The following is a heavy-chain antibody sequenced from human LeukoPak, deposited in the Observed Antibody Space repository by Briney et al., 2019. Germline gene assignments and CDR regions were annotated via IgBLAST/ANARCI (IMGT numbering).Heavy chain of an antibody. Sequence: SETLSLTCTVSGGSISSYYWSWIRQPAGKGLEWIGRIYPSGSTNYNPSLKGRVTMSVDTSKNQFSLKLSSVTAADTAVYYCARDATPTVTTHNNWFDPWGQGTLVTVSS. D-gene: IGHD4-17*01. V-gene: IGHV4-4*07. CDR3: ARDATPTVTTHNNWFDP. J-gene: IGHJ5*02. CDR2: IYPSGST. CDR1: GGSISSYY.